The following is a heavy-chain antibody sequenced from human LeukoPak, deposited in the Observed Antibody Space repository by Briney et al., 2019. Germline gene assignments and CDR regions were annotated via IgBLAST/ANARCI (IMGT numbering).Heavy chain of an antibody. V-gene: IGHV3-23*01. CDR2: ISGGGGST. CDR1: GFTFSSYA. Sequence: GGSRRLSCAASGFTFSSYAMSWVRQAPGKGLEWVSGISGGGGSTYYADSVKGRFTISRDNSKNTLYLQMNSLRADDTAVYYCAKDSSSYSSSLGGGFDYWGQGTLVTVSS. CDR3: AKDSSSYSSSLGGGFDY. D-gene: IGHD6-6*01. J-gene: IGHJ4*02.